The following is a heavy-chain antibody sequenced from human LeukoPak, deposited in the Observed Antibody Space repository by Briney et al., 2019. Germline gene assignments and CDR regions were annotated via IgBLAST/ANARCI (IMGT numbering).Heavy chain of an antibody. V-gene: IGHV3-23*01. J-gene: IGHJ4*02. Sequence: PGGSLRLSCAASGFTFDDYAMSWVRQAPGKGLEWVSAISGSGGSTYYADSVKGRFTISRDNSKNTLYLQMNSLRAEDTAVYYCAKVTVVVIEYFDYWGQGTLVTVSS. CDR3: AKVTVVVIEYFDY. CDR2: ISGSGGST. D-gene: IGHD3-22*01. CDR1: GFTFDDYA.